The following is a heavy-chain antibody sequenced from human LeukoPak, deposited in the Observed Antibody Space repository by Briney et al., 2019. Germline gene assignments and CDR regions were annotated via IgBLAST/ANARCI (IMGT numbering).Heavy chain of an antibody. CDR3: ARGGGCSSTSCYPS. CDR2: IYYSGRT. D-gene: IGHD2-2*01. J-gene: IGHJ4*02. Sequence: SETLSLTCSVSGGSISSSRYYWGWIRQPPGKGLEWIGSIYYSGRTYYNPSLKSRVTISVDTSKNQFSLKLSPVTAADTAVYYCARGGGCSSTSCYPSWGQGTLVTVSS. CDR1: GGSISSSRYY. V-gene: IGHV4-39*07.